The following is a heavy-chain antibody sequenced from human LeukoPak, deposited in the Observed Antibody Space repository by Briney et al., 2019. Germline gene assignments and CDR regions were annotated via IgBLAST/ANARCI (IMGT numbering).Heavy chain of an antibody. CDR3: ARLFTSGWYNWFDP. D-gene: IGHD2-2*01. J-gene: IGHJ5*01. Sequence: PGGSLRLSCAASGFIFSSYSMNWVRQAPGKGLEWVSSISTSSSYIYYADSVKGRFTISRDNANNSLYLQMNSLSAEDSAVYYCARLFTSGWYNWFDPWGQGTLVTVSS. CDR1: GFIFSSYS. V-gene: IGHV3-21*01. CDR2: ISTSSSYI.